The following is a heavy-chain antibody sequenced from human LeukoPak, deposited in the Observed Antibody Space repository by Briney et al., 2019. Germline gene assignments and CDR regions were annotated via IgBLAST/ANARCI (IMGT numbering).Heavy chain of an antibody. CDR3: AQDISWFAFDI. J-gene: IGHJ3*02. Sequence: GGPLRLSCAASGLTFSNFGMNWVRQAPGKGLQWVSGIGPGGDNKYYADSLEGRFTISRDNSKNTVYLQMNSLRAEDTALYYCAQDISWFAFDIWGQGTMVTVSS. D-gene: IGHD3-10*01. CDR2: IGPGGDNK. CDR1: GLTFSNFG. V-gene: IGHV3-23*01.